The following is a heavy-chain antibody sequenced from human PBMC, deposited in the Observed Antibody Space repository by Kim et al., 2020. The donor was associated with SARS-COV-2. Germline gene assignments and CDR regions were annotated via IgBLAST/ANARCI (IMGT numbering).Heavy chain of an antibody. D-gene: IGHD3-10*01. Sequence: SVKGRFTISRDDSKSIAYLQMNSLKTEDTAVYYCSRTFGARYDYYYGMDVWGQGTTVTVSS. V-gene: IGHV3-49*02. CDR3: SRTFGARYDYYYGMDV. J-gene: IGHJ6*02.